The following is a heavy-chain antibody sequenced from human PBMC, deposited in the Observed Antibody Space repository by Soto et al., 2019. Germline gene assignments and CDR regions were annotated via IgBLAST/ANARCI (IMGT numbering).Heavy chain of an antibody. CDR2: ISYDGSNK. Sequence: GGSLRLSCAASGFSFSSYAMHWVRQAPGKGLEWVAVISYDGSNKYYADSVKGRFTISRDNSKNTLYLQMNSLRAEDTAVYYCARDTRYSGYDWMGYFDYWGQGTLVTVSS. V-gene: IGHV3-30-3*01. J-gene: IGHJ4*02. CDR1: GFSFSSYA. CDR3: ARDTRYSGYDWMGYFDY. D-gene: IGHD5-12*01.